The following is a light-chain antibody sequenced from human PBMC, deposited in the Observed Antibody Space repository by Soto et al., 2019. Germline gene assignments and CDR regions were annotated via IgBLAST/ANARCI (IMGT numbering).Light chain of an antibody. CDR1: SSNIESNT. CDR2: SNN. V-gene: IGLV1-44*01. Sequence: QSVLTQPPSASGTPGQRVTISCSGSSSNIESNTVNWYQQLPGTAPKLLIYSNNQRPSGVPDRFSGSKSGTSASLAISGLQSEDEADYYCAARDDSLNVVFGGGTKLTVL. J-gene: IGLJ2*01. CDR3: AARDDSLNVV.